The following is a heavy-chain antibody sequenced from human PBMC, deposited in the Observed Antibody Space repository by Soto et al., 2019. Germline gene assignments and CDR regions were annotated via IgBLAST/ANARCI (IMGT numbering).Heavy chain of an antibody. CDR1: GYTFTSYG. CDR3: ARDGIAAAGQLRRYGMDV. J-gene: IGHJ6*02. V-gene: IGHV1-18*01. CDR2: ISAYNGNT. D-gene: IGHD6-13*01. Sequence: QVQLVQSGAEVKKPGASVKVSCKASGYTFTSYGISWVRQAPGQGLEWMGWISAYNGNTNYAQKLQGRVTMTTDTSTSTAYMELRSLGSDDTAVYYCARDGIAAAGQLRRYGMDVWGQGTTVTVSS.